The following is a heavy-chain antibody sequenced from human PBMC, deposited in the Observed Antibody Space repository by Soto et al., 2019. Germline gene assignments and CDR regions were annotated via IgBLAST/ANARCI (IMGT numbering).Heavy chain of an antibody. Sequence: GGSLRLSCAASGFTFSSYAMSWVRQAPGKGLEWVSAISGSGGSTYYADSVKGRFTTSRDNSKNTLYLQMNSLRAEDTAVYYCATSWSGYYYYYGMDVWGQGTTVTVSS. CDR3: ATSWSGYYYYYGMDV. V-gene: IGHV3-23*01. D-gene: IGHD3-3*01. J-gene: IGHJ6*02. CDR1: GFTFSSYA. CDR2: ISGSGGST.